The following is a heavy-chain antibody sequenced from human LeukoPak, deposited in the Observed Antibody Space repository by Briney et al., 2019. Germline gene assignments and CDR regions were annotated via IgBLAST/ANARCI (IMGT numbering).Heavy chain of an antibody. J-gene: IGHJ4*02. CDR2: ISGSGGST. CDR1: GFTFSSYA. V-gene: IGHV3-23*01. D-gene: IGHD6-19*01. Sequence: GGSLRLSCAASGFTFSSYAMSWVRQAPGKGLEWVSAISGSGGSTYYADSVKGRFTISRDNSKNTLYLQMNSLRAGDTAVYYCAKLPVAGLYFDYWGQGTLVTVSS. CDR3: AKLPVAGLYFDY.